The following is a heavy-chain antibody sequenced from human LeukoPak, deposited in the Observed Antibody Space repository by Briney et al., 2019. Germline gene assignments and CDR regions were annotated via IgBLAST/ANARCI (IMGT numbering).Heavy chain of an antibody. J-gene: IGHJ4*02. D-gene: IGHD3-22*01. Sequence: ASVKVSCKASGYTFTGYYIHWVRQAPGQGLEWMGWINPNSGGTNYAQKFQGRVTMTRDTSISTAYMELSRLRSDDTAVYYCARGHHAYYYDSSGYYRFDYWGQGTLVTVSS. CDR3: ARGHHAYYYDSSGYYRFDY. CDR1: GYTFTGYY. CDR2: INPNSGGT. V-gene: IGHV1-2*02.